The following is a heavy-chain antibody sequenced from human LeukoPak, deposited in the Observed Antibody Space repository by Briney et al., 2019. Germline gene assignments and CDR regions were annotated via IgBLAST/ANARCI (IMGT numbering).Heavy chain of an antibody. CDR2: ISYSGDT. J-gene: IGHJ4*02. V-gene: IGHV4-59*01. CDR3: ARWGEDYFDY. Sequence: SETLSLTCTVSGGSITGYYWSWIRQPPGKGLEWLGYISYSGDTTCNPSLKRRVTILVDTSKNHFSLKLTSVTAADTAIYYCARWGEDYFDYWGQGTLVTVSS. D-gene: IGHD3-10*01. CDR1: GGSITGYY.